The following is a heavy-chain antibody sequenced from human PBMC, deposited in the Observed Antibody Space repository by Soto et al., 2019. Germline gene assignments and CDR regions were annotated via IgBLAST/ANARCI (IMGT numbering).Heavy chain of an antibody. V-gene: IGHV3-30-3*01. Sequence: VQLVESGGGVVQPGRSLRVSCAASGLIFSSYVMHWVRQAPGKGLEWVAVISSDGSNKYYADYVKGRFTIYRDNSKNTLYLQMNSLRAEDTAVYYCARQSAMAARPCDYWGQGTQVSVSS. CDR3: ARQSAMAARPCDY. J-gene: IGHJ4*02. D-gene: IGHD6-6*01. CDR1: GLIFSSYV. CDR2: ISSDGSNK.